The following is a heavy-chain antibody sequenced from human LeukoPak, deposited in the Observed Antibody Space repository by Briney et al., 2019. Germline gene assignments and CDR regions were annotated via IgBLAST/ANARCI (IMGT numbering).Heavy chain of an antibody. CDR1: GFTFSSYW. V-gene: IGHV3-7*01. J-gene: IGHJ4*02. Sequence: GSLRLSCAASGFTFSSYWMSWVRQAPGKGLEWVASMRQDGGEKYYVDSVKGRFTISRDNAKNSLYLQMSSLRGEDTAVYYCARNLHDYWGQGTLVTVSS. CDR2: MRQDGGEK. CDR3: ARNLHDY.